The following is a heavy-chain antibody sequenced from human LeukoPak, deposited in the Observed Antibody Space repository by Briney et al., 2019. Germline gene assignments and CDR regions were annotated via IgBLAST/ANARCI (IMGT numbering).Heavy chain of an antibody. CDR3: ARGGRFLEWSYSLYYMDV. CDR1: GGTFSSYA. V-gene: IGHV1-69*13. CDR2: IIPIFGTA. D-gene: IGHD3-3*01. Sequence: ASVKVSCKASGGTFSSYAISWVRQAPGQGLEWMGGIIPIFGTANYAQKFQGRVTITADESTSTAYMELSSLRSEDTAVYYCARGGRFLEWSYSLYYMDVWGKGTTVTVSS. J-gene: IGHJ6*03.